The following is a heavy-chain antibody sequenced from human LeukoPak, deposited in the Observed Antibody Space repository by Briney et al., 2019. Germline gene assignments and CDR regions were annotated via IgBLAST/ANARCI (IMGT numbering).Heavy chain of an antibody. V-gene: IGHV1-3*01. CDR3: ASRREYCSTTSCSATFDI. J-gene: IGHJ3*02. Sequence: AASVKVSCKASGYTFTTYAMHWVRQAPGQRLEWMGWINAGNGNTKYSQKFQGRVTITRDTSASTAYMELSSLRSEDTAVYYCASRREYCSTTSCSATFDIWGQGTMVTVPS. CDR1: GYTFTTYA. CDR2: INAGNGNT. D-gene: IGHD2-2*01.